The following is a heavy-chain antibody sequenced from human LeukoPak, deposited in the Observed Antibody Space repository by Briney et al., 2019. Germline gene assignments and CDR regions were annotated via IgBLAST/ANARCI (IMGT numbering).Heavy chain of an antibody. J-gene: IGHJ4*02. CDR1: GGSISDYY. D-gene: IGHD4-17*01. CDR3: AGTNGDYVFDY. V-gene: IGHV4-59*08. CDR2: IFFSGST. Sequence: PSETLSLTCTVSGGSISDYYWSWIRQPPGKGLEWIGYIFFSGSTIYNPSLKSRVTISVDTSKNHFSLNLNSVTAADTAVYYCAGTNGDYVFDYWGQGTLVTVSS.